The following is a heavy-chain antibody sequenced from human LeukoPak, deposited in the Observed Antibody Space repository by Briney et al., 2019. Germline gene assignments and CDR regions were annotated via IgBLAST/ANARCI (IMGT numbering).Heavy chain of an antibody. V-gene: IGHV1-46*01. CDR1: GYTFTNYY. CDR2: FNPGGGGS. J-gene: IGHJ4*02. D-gene: IGHD3-10*01. Sequence: ASVTVSCKASGYTFTNYYIHWVRQAPGQELAGLGIFNPGGGGSIYAQKQKFQGRVTMTRDTSTSTLYMELSSLSSEDTAVYYCARDHFYGSGSSYGGPDYWGQGTRVTVSS. CDR3: ARDHFYGSGSSYGGPDY.